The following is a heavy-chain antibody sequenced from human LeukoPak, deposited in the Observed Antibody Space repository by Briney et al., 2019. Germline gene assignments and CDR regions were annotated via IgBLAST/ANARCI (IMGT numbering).Heavy chain of an antibody. Sequence: GGSLRLSCAASGFAFSSYSMNWVRQAPGKGLEWVSSISSSSSYIYYADSVKGRFTISRDNAKNSLYLQMNSLRVEDRAVYFCARGVPSTISGWFFDLWGRGTLVTVSS. J-gene: IGHJ2*01. CDR3: ARGVPSTISGWFFDL. CDR2: ISSSSSYI. CDR1: GFAFSSYS. V-gene: IGHV3-21*01. D-gene: IGHD2-2*01.